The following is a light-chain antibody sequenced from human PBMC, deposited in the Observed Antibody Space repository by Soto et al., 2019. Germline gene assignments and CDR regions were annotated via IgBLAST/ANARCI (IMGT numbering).Light chain of an antibody. V-gene: IGKV4-1*01. J-gene: IGKJ4*01. Sequence: DIVMTQSPDSLAVSLGERATINCKSSQSVLYRSNNKNYLAWYQQKPGQPPKLLIYWASTRESGVPDRFSGGGSGTDFTLTISSLHAEDVAVYYCQQYYSTPPTFGGGTKVEIK. CDR3: QQYYSTPPT. CDR2: WAS. CDR1: QSVLYRSNNKNY.